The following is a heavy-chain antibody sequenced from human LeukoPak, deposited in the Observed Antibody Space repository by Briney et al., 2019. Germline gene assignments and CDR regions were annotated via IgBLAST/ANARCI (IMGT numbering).Heavy chain of an antibody. J-gene: IGHJ4*02. CDR3: ARAGQPFDWLFLPFDY. CDR1: GGTFSSYA. CDR2: IIPIFGTA. Sequence: SVKVSCKASGGTFSSYAISWVRQAPGQGLEWMGGIIPIFGTANYAQKFQGRVTITTDESASTAYMELSSLRSEDTAVYYCARAGQPFDWLFLPFDYWGQGTLVTVSS. V-gene: IGHV1-69*05. D-gene: IGHD3-9*01.